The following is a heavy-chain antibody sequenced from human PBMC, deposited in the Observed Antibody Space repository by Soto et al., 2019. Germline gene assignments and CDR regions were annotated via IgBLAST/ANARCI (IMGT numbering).Heavy chain of an antibody. J-gene: IGHJ6*02. V-gene: IGHV4-39*01. CDR1: GGSISSSDYY. Sequence: PSETLSLTCTVSGGSISSSDYYWAWLRPPPGKGLEWIGSIFHSGTTYYNPSLKSRVTISVDTSKNQFSLMLSAVTAADTAVYYFDRGAGRPTYYYGVDVCGQGPTVTVYS. CDR3: DRGAGRPTYYYGVDV. D-gene: IGHD6-13*01. CDR2: IFHSGTT.